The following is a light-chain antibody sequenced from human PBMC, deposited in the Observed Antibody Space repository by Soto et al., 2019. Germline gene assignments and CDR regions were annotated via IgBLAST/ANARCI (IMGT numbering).Light chain of an antibody. J-gene: IGKJ2*01. CDR2: AAS. V-gene: IGKV1-6*02. Sequence: AIQMTQSPPSLSASVGDRVIITGRASQDMRVDVGWLQQTPGHASNLLIYAASTLHTGVPSRFAGSGSGTDFTLTINDLQPEDVATYFCLQDYDFPYPFGQGTKV. CDR3: LQDYDFPYP. CDR1: QDMRVD.